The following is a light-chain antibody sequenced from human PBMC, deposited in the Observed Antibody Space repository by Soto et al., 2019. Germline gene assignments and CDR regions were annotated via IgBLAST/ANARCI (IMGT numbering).Light chain of an antibody. CDR3: CSYAGSSSLL. CDR2: EGS. V-gene: IGLV2-23*01. CDR1: SSDVGIYNL. J-gene: IGLJ2*01. Sequence: QSALTQPASVSGSPGQSITISCTGTSSDVGIYNLVSWYQQHPGKAPKLMIYEGSKRPSGVSNRFSGSKSGNTASLTISGLQAEDEADYYCCSYAGSSSLLFGGGTKLTVL.